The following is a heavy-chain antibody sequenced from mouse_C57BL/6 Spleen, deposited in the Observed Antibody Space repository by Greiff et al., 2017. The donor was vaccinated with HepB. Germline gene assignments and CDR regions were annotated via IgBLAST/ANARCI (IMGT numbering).Heavy chain of an antibody. CDR2: INPDSSTI. CDR1: GIDFSRYW. CDR3: ARPIYYYGSSYEDYAMDY. Sequence: EVNVVESGGGLVQPGGSLKLSCAASGIDFSRYWMSWVRRAPGKGLEWIGEINPDSSTINYAPSLKDKFIISRDNAKNTLYLQMSKVRSEDTALYYCARPIYYYGSSYEDYAMDYWGQGTSVTVSS. D-gene: IGHD1-1*01. V-gene: IGHV4-1*01. J-gene: IGHJ4*01.